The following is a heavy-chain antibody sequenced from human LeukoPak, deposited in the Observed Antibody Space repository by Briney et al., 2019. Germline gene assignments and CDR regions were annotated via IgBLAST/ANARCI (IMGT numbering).Heavy chain of an antibody. D-gene: IGHD3-3*01. CDR2: ISGSGGST. V-gene: IGHV3-23*01. CDR3: VGWGISGFTNH. CDR1: GFTFSSYA. Sequence: PGGSLRLSCAASGFTFSSYAMSWVRQAPGKGLEWVSAISGSGGSTYYADSVKGRFTISRDNSKNTLYLQMNSLRAEDTAVYYCVGWGISGFTNHWGQGTLVTVSS. J-gene: IGHJ4*02.